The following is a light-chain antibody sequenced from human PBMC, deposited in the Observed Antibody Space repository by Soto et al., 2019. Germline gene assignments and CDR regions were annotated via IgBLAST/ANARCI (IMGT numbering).Light chain of an antibody. CDR3: SSYTSSSTLYV. CDR2: EVS. Sequence: QSVLTQPASVSGSPGQSITISCTGTSSDVGGYNYVSWYQQHPGKPPELMIYEVSNRPSGVSNRFSGSKSGNTASLTISGLQAEDEADYYCSSYTSSSTLYVFGTGTKVTVL. V-gene: IGLV2-14*01. J-gene: IGLJ1*01. CDR1: SSDVGGYNY.